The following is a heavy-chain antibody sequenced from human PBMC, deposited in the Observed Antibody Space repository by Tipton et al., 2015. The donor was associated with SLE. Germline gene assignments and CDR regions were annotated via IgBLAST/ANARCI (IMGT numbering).Heavy chain of an antibody. J-gene: IGHJ3*02. CDR2: IYPGDSDT. V-gene: IGHV5-51*03. D-gene: IGHD6-19*01. CDR3: ARRLEQSAETEDAFDI. Sequence: QLVQSGAEVKKPGESLKISCKGSGYSFTSYWIGWVRQMPGKGLEWMGIIYPGDSDTRYSPSFQGQVTISADKSISTAYLQWSSLKASDTARYYCARRLEQSAETEDAFDIGGQGTMVTVSS. CDR1: GYSFTSYW.